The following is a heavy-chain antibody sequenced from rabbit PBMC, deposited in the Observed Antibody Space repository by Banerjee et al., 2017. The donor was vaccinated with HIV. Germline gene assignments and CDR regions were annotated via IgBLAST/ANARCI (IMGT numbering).Heavy chain of an antibody. Sequence: QEQLVESGGGLVQPGGSLTLSCKASGFDFSSYYMSWVRQAPGKGLEWIGYNNAGSDSTYYASWAKGRFTISKTSSTTVTLQMTSLTAADTATYFCARDGYAGHGYPNLWGPGTLVTVS. CDR3: ARDGYAGHGYPNL. D-gene: IGHD4-2*01. V-gene: IGHV1S45*01. CDR1: GFDFSSYYM. CDR2: NNAGSDST. J-gene: IGHJ4*01.